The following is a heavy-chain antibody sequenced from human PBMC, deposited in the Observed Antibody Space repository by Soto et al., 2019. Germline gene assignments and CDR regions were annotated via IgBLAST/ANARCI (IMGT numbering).Heavy chain of an antibody. CDR3: ARPGERNNYCRSTSCYSMSLAFDI. V-gene: IGHV4-34*01. Sequence: PSETLSLTCAVYGGSFSGYYWSWIRQPPGKGLEWIGEINHRGSTNYNPSLKGRVTISVDTSKNQFSLKLSSVTAADTAVYYCARPGERNNYCRSTSCYSMSLAFDIWSQGTMVTVS. D-gene: IGHD2-2*01. CDR1: GGSFSGYY. CDR2: INHRGST. J-gene: IGHJ3*02.